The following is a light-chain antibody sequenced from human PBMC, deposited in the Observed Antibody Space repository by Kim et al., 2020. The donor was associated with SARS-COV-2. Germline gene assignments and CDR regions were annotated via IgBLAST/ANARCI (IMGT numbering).Light chain of an antibody. CDR3: SSYRRSTSLVVFGGGVG. Sequence: QSALTQPASVSGSPGQSITISCTGTSNDIGFYNYVSWYQQLPGKAPKLIIYDVNNRPSGDSNRFSGSKSGNTASLTISGLQAEDEANYYCSSYRRSTSLVVFGGGVGFGGGTKVTVL. CDR2: DVN. J-gene: IGLJ1*01. CDR1: SNDIGFYNY. V-gene: IGLV2-14*03.